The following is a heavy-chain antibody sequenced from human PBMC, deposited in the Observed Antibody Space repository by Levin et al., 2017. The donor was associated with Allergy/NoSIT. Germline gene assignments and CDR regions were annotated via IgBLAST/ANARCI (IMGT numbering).Heavy chain of an antibody. V-gene: IGHV4-59*01. D-gene: IGHD2-15*01. CDR2: IYYSGST. J-gene: IGHJ6*03. CDR1: GGSISSYY. CDR3: ARDGSYVGGYYYYYMDV. Sequence: SETLSLTCTVSGGSISSYYWSWIRQPPGKGLEWIGYIYYSGSTNYNPSLKSRVTISVDTSKNQFSLKLSSVTAADTAVYYCARDGSYVGGYYYYYMDVWGKGTTVTVSS.